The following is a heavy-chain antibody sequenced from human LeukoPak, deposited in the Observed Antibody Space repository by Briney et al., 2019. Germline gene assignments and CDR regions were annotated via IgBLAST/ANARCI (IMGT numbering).Heavy chain of an antibody. J-gene: IGHJ4*02. CDR3: AREVLYYGSGSYRH. V-gene: IGHV1-18*01. D-gene: IGHD3-10*01. CDR1: GYTFTSYG. Sequence: ASVKVSCKASGYTFTSYGISWVRQAPGQGLEWMGWISAYNGNTNYAQKLQGRVTMTTDTSTSTAYMELRSLRSDDTAVYYCAREVLYYGSGSYRHWGQGTLVTVSS. CDR2: ISAYNGNT.